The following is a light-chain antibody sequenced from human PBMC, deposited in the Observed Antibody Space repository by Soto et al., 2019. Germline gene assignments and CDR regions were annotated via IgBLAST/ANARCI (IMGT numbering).Light chain of an antibody. CDR3: QQYGSSPPYT. J-gene: IGKJ2*01. CDR1: QSVSNNY. Sequence: EVVLTQSPGTLSLSPGERATLSCRASQSVSNNYLAWYQQKPAQAPRLVIFGSSDSATGIPDRFSGSGSGKDFTLTIGRLEPEDFAMYYCQQYGSSPPYTFGLGTKLEIK. CDR2: GSS. V-gene: IGKV3-20*01.